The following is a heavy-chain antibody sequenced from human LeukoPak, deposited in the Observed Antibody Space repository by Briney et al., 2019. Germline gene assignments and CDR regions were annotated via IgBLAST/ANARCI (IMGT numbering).Heavy chain of an antibody. CDR2: ISAYNGNT. CDR3: AKGQVAGPTNNRFDY. D-gene: IGHD6-19*01. CDR1: GYTFTSYG. Sequence: ASVKATCKASGYTFTSYGISWVRQAPGQGLEWMRWISAYNGNTNYAQKLQGRVTMTTDTSTSTAYMELRSLRSDDTAVYYCAKGQVAGPTNNRFDYWGQGTLVTVSS. V-gene: IGHV1-18*01. J-gene: IGHJ4*02.